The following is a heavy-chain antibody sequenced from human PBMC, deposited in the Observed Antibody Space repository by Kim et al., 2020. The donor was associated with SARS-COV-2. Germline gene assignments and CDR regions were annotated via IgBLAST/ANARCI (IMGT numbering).Heavy chain of an antibody. CDR3: ARGGPMATITWDYYYGMDV. D-gene: IGHD5-12*01. Sequence: SETLSLTCAVYGGSFSGYYWSWIRQPPGKGLEWIGEINHSGSTNYNPSLKSRVTISVDTSKNQFSLKLSSVTAADTAVYYCARGGPMATITWDYYYGMDVWGQGTTVTVSS. CDR1: GGSFSGYY. CDR2: INHSGST. V-gene: IGHV4-34*01. J-gene: IGHJ6*02.